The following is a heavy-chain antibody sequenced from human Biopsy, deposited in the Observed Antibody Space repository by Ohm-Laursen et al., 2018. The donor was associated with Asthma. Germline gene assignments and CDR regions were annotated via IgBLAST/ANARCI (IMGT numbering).Heavy chain of an antibody. CDR1: GYTFINYA. CDR3: AREAYDILTGYYGGGGMDV. J-gene: IGHJ6*02. V-gene: IGHV1-18*01. CDR2: ISAYNGNT. D-gene: IGHD3-9*01. Sequence: ASVKVSCKASGYTFINYAIHWVRQAPGQRLEWMGWISAYNGNTNYAQKFQGRVTMTTDTSTSTAYMELRSLRSDDTAVYYCAREAYDILTGYYGGGGMDVWGQGTTVTVSS.